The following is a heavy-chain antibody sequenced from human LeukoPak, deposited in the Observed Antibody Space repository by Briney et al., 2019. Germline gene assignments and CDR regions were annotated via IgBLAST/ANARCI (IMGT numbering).Heavy chain of an antibody. CDR1: GYTFTSYY. V-gene: IGHV1-18*04. D-gene: IGHD3-9*01. CDR2: ISAYNGNT. CDR3: ARDQAATNTQVRFCLD. J-gene: IGHJ4*02. Sequence: ASVKVSCKASGYTFTSYYLHWVRQAPGQGLEWMGWISAYNGNTNFAQKLQGRVTTTTDTSTSTAYMDLRSLRSDDTAVYYCARDQAATNTQVRFCLDWGQGTLVTVSS.